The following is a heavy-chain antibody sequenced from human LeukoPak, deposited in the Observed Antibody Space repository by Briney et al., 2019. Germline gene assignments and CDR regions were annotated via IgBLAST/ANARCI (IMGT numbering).Heavy chain of an antibody. V-gene: IGHV4-31*03. J-gene: IGHJ4*02. CDR1: GGSICSGGYY. Sequence: PAETLSLTCTLSGGSICSGGYYCSWLRQHPGKGLEWIGYIYYSGSTYYNPSLKSRVTISVDASKNQFSLKLSSVTAADTAVYYCAREWFGEFYFDYWGQGTLVTVSS. CDR2: IYYSGST. D-gene: IGHD3-10*01. CDR3: AREWFGEFYFDY.